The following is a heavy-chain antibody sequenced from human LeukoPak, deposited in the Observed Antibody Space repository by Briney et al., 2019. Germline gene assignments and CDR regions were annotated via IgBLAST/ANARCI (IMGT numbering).Heavy chain of an antibody. J-gene: IGHJ4*02. D-gene: IGHD3-3*01. CDR1: GFAFSYYT. Sequence: KPWGSLRLSCAASGFAFSYYTINGVGQAPGKGLEWVSSISGSSSSISNADSVMGRFTISRDNSKNSLYLQMNSLRAEDTAVYYCAVSGVSTIAFDYWGQGTLVTVSS. CDR2: ISGSSSSI. V-gene: IGHV3-21*01. CDR3: AVSGVSTIAFDY.